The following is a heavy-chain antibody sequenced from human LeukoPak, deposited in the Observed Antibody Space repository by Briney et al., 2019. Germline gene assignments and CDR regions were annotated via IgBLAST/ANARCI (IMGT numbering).Heavy chain of an antibody. CDR1: GFTFSSYA. J-gene: IGHJ4*02. V-gene: IGHV3-23*01. CDR2: ISGSGSST. CDR3: AKVGMTTVTTGPKYFDY. D-gene: IGHD4-17*01. Sequence: GGSQRLSCAASGFTFSSYAMSWVRQAPGKGPEWVSAISGSGSSTYYADSVKGRFTISRDSSKNALYLQMNSLRAEDTAVYYCAKVGMTTVTTGPKYFDYWGQGTLVTVSS.